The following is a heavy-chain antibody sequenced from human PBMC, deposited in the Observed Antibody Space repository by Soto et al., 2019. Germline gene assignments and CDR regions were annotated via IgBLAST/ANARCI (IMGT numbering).Heavy chain of an antibody. D-gene: IGHD1-26*01. V-gene: IGHV2-26*01. Sequence: QVTLKESGPVLVKPTETLTLTCSVSGFSLSKARMGVSWIRQPPGKALEWLAHIFWNDERSYNTSLKSRLTISTDTPKSPVVLTMTTVDPVDTGTYFCALALREALPIYYLHSWGQRTLVTLSS. CDR1: GFSLSKARMG. CDR3: ALALREALPIYYLHS. J-gene: IGHJ4*02. CDR2: IFWNDER.